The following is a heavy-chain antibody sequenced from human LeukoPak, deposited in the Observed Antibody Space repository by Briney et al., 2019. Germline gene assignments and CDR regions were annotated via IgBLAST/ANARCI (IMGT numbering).Heavy chain of an antibody. J-gene: IGHJ4*02. Sequence: PGGSLRLSCAASGFTFSSYGMHWVRHAPGKGLEWVSFIRYDGSNKYYADSVKGRFTISRDNSKNTLYLQMNSLRAEDTAVYYCAKGALWFAELMLYYWGEGSLVTVSS. V-gene: IGHV3-30*02. CDR2: IRYDGSNK. CDR1: GFTFSSYG. D-gene: IGHD3-10*01. CDR3: AKGALWFAELMLYY.